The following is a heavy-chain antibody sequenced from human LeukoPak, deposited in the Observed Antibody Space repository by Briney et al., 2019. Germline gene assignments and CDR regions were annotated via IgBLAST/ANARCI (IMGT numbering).Heavy chain of an antibody. D-gene: IGHD5-24*01. CDR2: ISGSGGST. V-gene: IGHV3-23*01. CDR3: AKEREARDGLHSFVDY. Sequence: GGPLRLSCAASGFTFSSYGMSWVRQAPGKGLEWVSAISGSGGSTYYADSVKGRFTISRDNSKNTLYLQMDSLRAEDTAVYYCAKEREARDGLHSFVDYWGQGTLVTVSS. CDR1: GFTFSSYG. J-gene: IGHJ4*02.